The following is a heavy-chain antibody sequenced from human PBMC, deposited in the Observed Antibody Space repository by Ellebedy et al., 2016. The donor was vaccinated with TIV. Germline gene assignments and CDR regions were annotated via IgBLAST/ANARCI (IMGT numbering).Heavy chain of an antibody. V-gene: IGHV3-23*01. CDR3: ASSRYLYYLGSTVFAY. D-gene: IGHD3-16*01. Sequence: GESLKISCAASGFNFRSYAMSWVRQAPGKGLEWVSGISGGATSIAYANSVRGRFTISRDNSKNTLDLQMNSLRADDTAVYYCASSRYLYYLGSTVFAYWGQGTLVTVAS. CDR2: ISGGATSI. J-gene: IGHJ4*02. CDR1: GFNFRSYA.